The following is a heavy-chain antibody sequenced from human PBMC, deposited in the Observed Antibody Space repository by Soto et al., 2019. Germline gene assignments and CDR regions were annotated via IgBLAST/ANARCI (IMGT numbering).Heavy chain of an antibody. Sequence: SETLSLTCTVSGGSISSYYWSWIRQPPGKGLEWIGYIYYSGSTNYNPSLKSRVTISVDTSKNQFSLKPSSVTAADTAVYYCARVDRRGGRNVVRFLEWSHLWYMDGWAKGTTVTFSS. V-gene: IGHV4-59*01. CDR3: ARVDRRGGRNVVRFLEWSHLWYMDG. J-gene: IGHJ6*03. CDR1: GGSISSYY. CDR2: IYYSGST. D-gene: IGHD3-3*01.